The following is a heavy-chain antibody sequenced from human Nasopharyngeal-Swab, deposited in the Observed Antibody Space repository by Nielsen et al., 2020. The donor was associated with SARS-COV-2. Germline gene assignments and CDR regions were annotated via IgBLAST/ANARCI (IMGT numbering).Heavy chain of an antibody. Sequence: ASVKVSCKASGYTFTSYDINWVRQATGQGLEWMGWMNPNSGNTGYAQKFQGRVTMTRNTSISTAYMELSSLRSEDTAVYYCARRLKVGATEAFDIWGQGTMVTVSS. CDR2: MNPNSGNT. CDR1: GYTFTSYD. CDR3: ARRLKVGATEAFDI. V-gene: IGHV1-8*01. J-gene: IGHJ3*02. D-gene: IGHD1-26*01.